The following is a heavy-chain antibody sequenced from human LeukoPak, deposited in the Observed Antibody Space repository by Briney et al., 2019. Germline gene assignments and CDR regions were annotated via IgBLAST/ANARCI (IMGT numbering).Heavy chain of an antibody. CDR2: IYTGDSDT. CDR1: GYIFSNYW. D-gene: IGHD1-26*01. V-gene: IGHV5-51*01. Sequence: GESLKISCEGSGYIFSNYWVAWVRQMPGKGLEWMGIIYTGDSDTRYSPSIEGHVTISVDNSINAAYLQWNSLRASDTAMYYCVKTVGATDSSFEMWGPGTVVIVSS. J-gene: IGHJ3*02. CDR3: VKTVGATDSSFEM.